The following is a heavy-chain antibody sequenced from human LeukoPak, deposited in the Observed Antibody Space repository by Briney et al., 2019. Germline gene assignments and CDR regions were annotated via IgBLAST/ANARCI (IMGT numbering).Heavy chain of an antibody. CDR3: ARARSALFDS. Sequence: SQTLSLTCAISGDSVSSNAATWNWIRQSPSGGLEWLGRTYYRSKWSTDYAVSVNSRLTISPDTSKNLSSLQLDSVTPEDTAPYFCARARSALFDSWGQGTLVTVSS. D-gene: IGHD6-19*01. CDR1: GDSVSSNAAT. J-gene: IGHJ4*02. V-gene: IGHV6-1*01. CDR2: TYYRSKWST.